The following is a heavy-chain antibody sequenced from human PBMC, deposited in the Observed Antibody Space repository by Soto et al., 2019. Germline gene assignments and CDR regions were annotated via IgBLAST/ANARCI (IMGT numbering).Heavy chain of an antibody. V-gene: IGHV1-69*06. J-gene: IGHJ6*01. Sequence: ASVKVSCKASGGTFSSYAISWVRQAPGQGLEWMGGIIPIFGTANYAQKFQGRVTITADKSTSTAYMELSSLRSEDTAVYYCASDYYGSGSYYYYYYGMDVWGQRTTVTVSS. CDR3: ASDYYGSGSYYYYYYGMDV. D-gene: IGHD3-10*01. CDR2: IIPIFGTA. CDR1: GGTFSSYA.